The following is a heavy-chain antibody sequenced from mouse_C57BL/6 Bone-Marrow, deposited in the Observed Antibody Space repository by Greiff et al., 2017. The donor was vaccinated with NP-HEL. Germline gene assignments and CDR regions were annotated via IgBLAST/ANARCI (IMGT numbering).Heavy chain of an antibody. V-gene: IGHV5-16*01. CDR3: ARLTVYYFDY. CDR1: GFTFSDYY. D-gene: IGHD4-1*01. CDR2: INYDGSST. J-gene: IGHJ2*01. Sequence: EVKLMESEGGLVQPGSSMKLSCTASGFTFSDYYMAWVRQVPEKGLEWVANINYDGSSTYYLDSLKSRFIISRDNAKNILYLQMSSLKSEDTATYYCARLTVYYFDYWGQGTTLTVSS.